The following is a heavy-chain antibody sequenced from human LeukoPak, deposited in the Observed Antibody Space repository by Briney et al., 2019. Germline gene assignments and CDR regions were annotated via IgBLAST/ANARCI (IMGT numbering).Heavy chain of an antibody. CDR2: IYPGDPDT. D-gene: IGHD3-22*01. J-gene: IGHJ4*02. CDR3: ARRRYYYDSSGYPSNGFDY. CDR1: GYSFTSYW. Sequence: GESLKISCKGSGYSFTSYWIGWVRQTPGKGLEWMGIIYPGDPDTRYSPSFQGQVTISADKPISTAYLQWSSLKASDTAMYYCARRRYYYDSSGYPSNGFDYWGQGTLVTVSS. V-gene: IGHV5-51*01.